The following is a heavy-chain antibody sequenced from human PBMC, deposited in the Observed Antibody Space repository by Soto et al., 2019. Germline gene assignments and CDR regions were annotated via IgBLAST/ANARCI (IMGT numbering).Heavy chain of an antibody. V-gene: IGHV1-3*01. D-gene: IGHD3-3*01. CDR1: GYTFTGYY. Sequence: ASVKGSCKASGYTFTGYYRHWVRQAPGQRLEWMGWINPGNGNTKYSQKFQGKVTFTKDTSASTAYMDLNSLTSEDTAVYYCARGIWSGRYQSPYFDCWGQGTLVTV. CDR3: ARGIWSGRYQSPYFDC. J-gene: IGHJ4*02. CDR2: INPGNGNT.